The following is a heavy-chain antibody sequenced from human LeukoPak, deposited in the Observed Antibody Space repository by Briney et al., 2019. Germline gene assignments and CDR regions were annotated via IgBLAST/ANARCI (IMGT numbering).Heavy chain of an antibody. CDR1: GFTFSSYE. J-gene: IGHJ4*02. Sequence: PGGSLRLSCAASGFTFSSYEMNWVRQAPGKGLEWVSYISSSGSTIYYADSVKGRFSISRDNAKNSLFLQMNSLRAEDTAVYYCAREENYDFWSGYYYYWGEGTVVTVSS. D-gene: IGHD3-3*01. V-gene: IGHV3-48*03. CDR3: AREENYDFWSGYYYY. CDR2: ISSSGSTI.